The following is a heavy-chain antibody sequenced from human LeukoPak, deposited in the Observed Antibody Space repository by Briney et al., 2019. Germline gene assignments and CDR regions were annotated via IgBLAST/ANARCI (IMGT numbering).Heavy chain of an antibody. CDR1: GFTFTTYS. V-gene: IGHV3-21*04. CDR2: ISSGSSAI. CDR3: ARDLEDYGDFGY. Sequence: GGSLRLSCEASGFTFTTYSMTWVRQAPGKGLEWVSIISSGSSAIFSADALKGRFTISRDDAKNLLYLDMNSLRAEDTALYYCARDLEDYGDFGYWGQGTLVTVSS. D-gene: IGHD4-17*01. J-gene: IGHJ4*02.